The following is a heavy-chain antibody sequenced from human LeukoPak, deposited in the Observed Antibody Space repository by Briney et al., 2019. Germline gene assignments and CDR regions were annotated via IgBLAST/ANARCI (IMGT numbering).Heavy chain of an antibody. Sequence: PGGSLRLSCAASGFTFSSYAIHWVRQAPGKGLDWVALISYDGSYKYYADSVKGRFTISRDNSKNTLHLQMNSLRAEDTAVYYCAGRGSGSYFDYWGQGTLVTVSS. V-gene: IGHV3-30*04. CDR2: ISYDGSYK. D-gene: IGHD3-10*01. J-gene: IGHJ4*02. CDR1: GFTFSSYA. CDR3: AGRGSGSYFDY.